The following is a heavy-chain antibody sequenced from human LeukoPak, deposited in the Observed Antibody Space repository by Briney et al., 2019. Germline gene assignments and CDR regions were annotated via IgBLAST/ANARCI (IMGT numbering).Heavy chain of an antibody. CDR3: VSFYETY. CDR1: GFTFSNYL. J-gene: IGHJ4*02. Sequence: GGSLRLSCAASGFTFSNYLMDWVRQAPGKGLEWISNIRSGSSAVFYADSVRGRFTISKDNAKNTVYLQMNNLRAEDTAVYYCVSFYETYWGRGTLVTVSS. CDR2: IRSGSSAV. V-gene: IGHV3-48*04. D-gene: IGHD2/OR15-2a*01.